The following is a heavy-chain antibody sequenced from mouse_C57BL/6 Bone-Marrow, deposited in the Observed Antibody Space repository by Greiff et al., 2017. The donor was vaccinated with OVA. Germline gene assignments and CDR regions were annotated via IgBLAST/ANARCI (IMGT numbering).Heavy chain of an antibody. J-gene: IGHJ3*01. CDR1: GFSLTSYG. Sequence: VQLEESGPGLAQPSQSLSITCTVSGFSLTSYGVHWVRQSPGKGLEWLGLIWRGGNTHYNEAYMSRLSNTKDNSKSQVFFKMNSLQADDTAIYYCAKNLYLTYWGQGTLVTVSA. CDR3: AKNLYLTY. D-gene: IGHD1-3*01. CDR2: IWRGGNT. V-gene: IGHV2-5*01.